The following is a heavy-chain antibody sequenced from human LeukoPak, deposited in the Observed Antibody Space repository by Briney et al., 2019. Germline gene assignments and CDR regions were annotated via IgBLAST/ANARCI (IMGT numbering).Heavy chain of an antibody. CDR2: IYYSGST. Sequence: SETLSLTCTVSGGSVSSYYWSWIRQPPGKGLEWIGYIYYSGSTYYNPSLKSRVTISVDTSKNQFSLKLSSVTAADTAVYYCARLAFKRVVITTYYFDYWGQGTLVTVSS. D-gene: IGHD3-22*01. J-gene: IGHJ4*02. V-gene: IGHV4-59*04. CDR3: ARLAFKRVVITTYYFDY. CDR1: GGSVSSYY.